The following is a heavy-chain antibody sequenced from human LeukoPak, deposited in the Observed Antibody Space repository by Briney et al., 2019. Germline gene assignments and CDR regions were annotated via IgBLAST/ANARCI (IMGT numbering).Heavy chain of an antibody. CDR1: GFTFSSYS. CDR2: ISSSSSTI. CDR3: ARDGGYCSSTSFYTGASDY. Sequence: GGSLRLSCAASGFTFSSYSMNWVRQAPGKGLEWVSYISSSSSTIYYADSVKGRFTISRDNAKNSLYLQMNSLRAEDTAVYYCARDGGYCSSTSFYTGASDYRGQGTLVTVSS. D-gene: IGHD2-2*02. J-gene: IGHJ4*02. V-gene: IGHV3-48*01.